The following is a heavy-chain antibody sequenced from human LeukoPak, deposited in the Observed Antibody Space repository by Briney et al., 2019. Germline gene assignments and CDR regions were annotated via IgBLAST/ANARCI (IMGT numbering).Heavy chain of an antibody. CDR2: FDPEDGET. D-gene: IGHD1-26*01. V-gene: IGHV1-24*01. J-gene: IGHJ6*02. CDR3: ATDLNSGSYSPDRYGMDV. Sequence: ASVKVSCKVSGYTLTELSMHWVRQAPGKGLEWMGGFDPEDGETIYAQKFQGRVTMTEDTSTDTAYMELGSLRSEDTAVYYCATDLNSGSYSPDRYGMDVWGQGTTVTVSS. CDR1: GYTLTELS.